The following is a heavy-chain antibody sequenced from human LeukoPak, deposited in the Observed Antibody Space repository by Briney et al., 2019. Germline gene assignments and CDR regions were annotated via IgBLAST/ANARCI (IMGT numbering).Heavy chain of an antibody. CDR2: INPNSGGT. J-gene: IGHJ6*02. CDR3: ARDRSMITFGGVIVYYYGMDV. CDR1: GYTFTGYY. Sequence: ASVKVSCKASGYTFTGYYMHWVRQAPGQGLEWMGWINPNSGGTNYAQKFQGRVTITADKSTSTAYMELSSLRSEDTAVYYCARDRSMITFGGVIVYYYGMDVWGQGTTVTVSS. D-gene: IGHD3-16*02. V-gene: IGHV1-2*02.